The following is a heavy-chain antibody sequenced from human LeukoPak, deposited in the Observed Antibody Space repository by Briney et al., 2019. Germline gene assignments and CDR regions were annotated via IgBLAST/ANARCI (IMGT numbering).Heavy chain of an antibody. CDR2: INPNSGGT. CDR3: ARDPIVGARFDY. V-gene: IGHV1-2*02. D-gene: IGHD1-26*01. CDR1: GYTFTGYY. J-gene: IGHJ4*02. Sequence: ASVKVSCKASGYTFTGYYMHWVRQAPGQGLEWMGWINPNSGGTNFAQKFQGRVTMTRDTSISTAYMELSRLTSDDTAVYYCARDPIVGARFDYWGQGTLVTVSS.